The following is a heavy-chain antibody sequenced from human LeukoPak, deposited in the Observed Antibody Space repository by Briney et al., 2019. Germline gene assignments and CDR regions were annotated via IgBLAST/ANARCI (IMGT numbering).Heavy chain of an antibody. J-gene: IGHJ4*02. Sequence: GGSLRLSCAASGFTFSSYGMHWVRQAPGKGLEWVAFIRYDGSNKYYADSVKGRFTISRDNSKNTLYLQMNSLRAEDTAVYYCAKPHDYGDYAALGYWGQGTLVTVSS. CDR2: IRYDGSNK. D-gene: IGHD4-17*01. CDR3: AKPHDYGDYAALGY. V-gene: IGHV3-30*02. CDR1: GFTFSSYG.